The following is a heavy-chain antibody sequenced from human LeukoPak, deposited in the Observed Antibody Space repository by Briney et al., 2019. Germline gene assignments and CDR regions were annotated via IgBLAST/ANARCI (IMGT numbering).Heavy chain of an antibody. CDR1: GFTFSSYG. CDR3: AKDLAGWVDAFDI. Sequence: GGSLRLSCAASGFTFSSYGMHWVRQAPGKGLEWVAVISYDGSNKYYADSVKGRFTISRDNPKNTLYLQMNSLRAEDTAVYYCAKDLAGWVDAFDIWGQGTMVTVSS. CDR2: ISYDGSNK. V-gene: IGHV3-30*18. J-gene: IGHJ3*02. D-gene: IGHD6-19*01.